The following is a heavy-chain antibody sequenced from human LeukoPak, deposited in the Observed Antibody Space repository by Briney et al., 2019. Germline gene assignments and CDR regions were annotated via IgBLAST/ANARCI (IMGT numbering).Heavy chain of an antibody. Sequence: GGSLRLSCAASGFTFSSYEMNWVRQAPGKGLEWVSYISSSGSTIYYADSVKGRFTISRDNAKNSLYLQMNSLRAEDTAVYYCARVSGAARPGDDAFDIWGQGTMVTVSS. CDR3: ARVSGAARPGDDAFDI. CDR1: GFTFSSYE. J-gene: IGHJ3*02. D-gene: IGHD6-6*01. CDR2: ISSSGSTI. V-gene: IGHV3-48*03.